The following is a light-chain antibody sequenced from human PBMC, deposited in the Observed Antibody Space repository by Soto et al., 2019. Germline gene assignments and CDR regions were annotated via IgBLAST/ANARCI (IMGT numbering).Light chain of an antibody. CDR2: GAS. CDR1: QSIRTN. CDR3: QQYFNWPLTWT. V-gene: IGKV3-15*01. Sequence: EIVLTQSPATLSVSAGGTVTLSCRASQSIRTNVAWYQLIPGQAPRLLVYGASTRATGVPARFSGSGSGIEFSLTISSLQSEDSAFYYSQQYFNWPLTWTFGPGTKVQIK. J-gene: IGKJ1*01.